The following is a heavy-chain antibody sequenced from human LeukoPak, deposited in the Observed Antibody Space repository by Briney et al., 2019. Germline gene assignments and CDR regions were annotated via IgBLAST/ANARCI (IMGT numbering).Heavy chain of an antibody. CDR1: GFTLSSYA. CDR3: GYYNSGSYSTPDS. J-gene: IGHJ5*01. CDR2: ISDTGNT. V-gene: IGHV3-23*01. D-gene: IGHD3-10*01. Sequence: GGSLRLSCAASGFTLSSYAMSWVRQAPGKGLEWVSAISDTGNTYHADSVKGRFTISRDNSKNTLYLQMKTLRSEDTAVYYCGYYNSGSYSTPDSWGQGTQVTVSS.